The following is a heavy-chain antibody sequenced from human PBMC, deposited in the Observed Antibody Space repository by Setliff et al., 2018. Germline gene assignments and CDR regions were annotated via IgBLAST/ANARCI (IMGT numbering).Heavy chain of an antibody. D-gene: IGHD3-22*01. J-gene: IGHJ3*02. CDR3: ARPYYYDRSAFDI. CDR1: RFTFSNYA. V-gene: IGHV3-20*04. Sequence: GESLKISCAASRFTFSNYAMSWVRQAPGKGLEWVSGISWNSGSIGYADSVKGRFTISRDNAKNSLYLQMNSLRAEDTAVYYCARPYYYDRSAFDIWGQGTMVTVSS. CDR2: ISWNSGSI.